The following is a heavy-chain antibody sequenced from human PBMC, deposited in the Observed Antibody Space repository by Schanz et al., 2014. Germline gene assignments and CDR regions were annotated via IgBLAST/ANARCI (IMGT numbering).Heavy chain of an antibody. J-gene: IGHJ6*02. Sequence: EVKLVESGGGLVQPGGSLRLSCAASGFTFSDHFMDWVRQAPGKGLEWVGHSRSKPNNYATEYAASMKGRFTISRDDSKNTTYLQMNSLKTEDTAVYYCTTQQLRSHYLYGMDVWGQGTTXTVS. CDR1: GFTFSDHF. V-gene: IGHV3-72*01. CDR2: SRSKPNNYAT. CDR3: TTQQLRSHYLYGMDV. D-gene: IGHD6-13*01.